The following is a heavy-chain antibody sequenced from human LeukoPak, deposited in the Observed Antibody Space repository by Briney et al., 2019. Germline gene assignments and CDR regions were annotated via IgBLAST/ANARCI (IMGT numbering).Heavy chain of an antibody. CDR3: ARRGDRSGYYFDY. V-gene: IGHV5-51*01. CDR1: GYNFNINW. D-gene: IGHD3-22*01. CDR2: IYPSDSDI. J-gene: IGHJ4*02. Sequence: GESLKISCKGSGYNFNINWIAWVRQMPGKGLEFMGIIYPSDSDIRYSPSFQGQVTISADKSISTAYLQWSSLKASDTAIYYCARRGDRSGYYFDYWGQGILVTVSS.